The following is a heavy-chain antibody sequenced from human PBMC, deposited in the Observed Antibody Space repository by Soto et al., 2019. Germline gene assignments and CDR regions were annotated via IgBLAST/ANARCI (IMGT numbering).Heavy chain of an antibody. CDR1: GFTFSSYG. CDR2: ISYDGSNK. CDR3: AKVLHGSYYYYYYGMDV. V-gene: IGHV3-30*18. Sequence: GGSLRLSCAASGFTFSSYGMHWVRQAPGKGLEWVAVISYDGSNKYYADSVKGRFTISRDNSKNTLYLQMNSLRAEDTAVYYCAKVLHGSYYYYYYGMDVWGQGTTVTVSS. D-gene: IGHD1-26*01. J-gene: IGHJ6*02.